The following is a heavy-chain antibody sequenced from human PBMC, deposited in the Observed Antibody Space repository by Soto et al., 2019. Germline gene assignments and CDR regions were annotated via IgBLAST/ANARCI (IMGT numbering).Heavy chain of an antibody. CDR3: ARRGRSGAFDI. Sequence: QVQLQESGPGLVKPSQTLSLTCTVSGGSISSGGYYWSWIRQHPGKGLEWIGYIYYSGSTYYNPSLKGRVTISVDTSKNQFSLKLSSVTAADTAVDYCARRGRSGAFDIWGQGTMVTVSS. J-gene: IGHJ3*02. V-gene: IGHV4-31*03. CDR1: GGSISSGGYY. CDR2: IYYSGST.